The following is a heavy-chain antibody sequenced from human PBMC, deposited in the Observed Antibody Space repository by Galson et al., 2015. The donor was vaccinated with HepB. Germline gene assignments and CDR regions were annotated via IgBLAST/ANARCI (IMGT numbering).Heavy chain of an antibody. CDR1: RASISSSDYY. V-gene: IGHV4-39*01. J-gene: IGHJ5*01. D-gene: IGHD3-16*01. Sequence: ETLSLTCTVSRASISSSDYYWGWIRQPPGKGLEWLGCIFHSGNSYYTPSLKSRLAISVDTSNNQFSLNLSSVTAADTAMYYCARWSLKGGFDFWGQGALVTV. CDR2: IFHSGNS. CDR3: ARWSLKGGFDF.